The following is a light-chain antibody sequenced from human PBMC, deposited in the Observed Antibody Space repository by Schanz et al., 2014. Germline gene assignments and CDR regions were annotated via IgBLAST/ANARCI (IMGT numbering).Light chain of an antibody. CDR1: SSDVGGYNY. V-gene: IGLV2-8*01. CDR2: DVF. Sequence: QSALTQPPSASGSPGQSVTISCTGTSSDVGGYNYVSWYQHLPGKVPKLVIYDVFKRPSGVPDRFSGSKSGNTASLTISGLQAEDEADYYCSSYTSSTTLVFGGGTKLTVL. J-gene: IGLJ3*02. CDR3: SSYTSSTTLV.